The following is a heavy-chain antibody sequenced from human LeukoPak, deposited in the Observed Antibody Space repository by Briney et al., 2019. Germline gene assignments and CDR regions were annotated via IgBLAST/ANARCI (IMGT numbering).Heavy chain of an antibody. CDR2: IDYSGST. J-gene: IGHJ4*02. CDR1: GGSISSYF. CDR3: AREGKLTGYFGGLGFNY. V-gene: IGHV4-59*01. Sequence: SETLSLTCSVSGGSISSYFWGWFRKPPGKGLEWMGNIDYSGSTIYNPALKSRVTMSVDTSKNQFSLNLTSVTAADTAVYYCAREGKLTGYFGGLGFNYWGQGILVTVSS. D-gene: IGHD6-19*01.